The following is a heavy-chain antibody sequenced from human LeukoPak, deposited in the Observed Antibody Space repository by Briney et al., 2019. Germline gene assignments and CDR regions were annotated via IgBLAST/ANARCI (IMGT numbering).Heavy chain of an antibody. V-gene: IGHV3-21*04. D-gene: IGHD3-22*01. CDR3: AKGFPDTYYYDSSGYFDY. Sequence: GGSLRLSCAASGFTFSSYSMNWVRQAPGKGLEWVSSISSSSSYIYYADSVKGRFTISRDNAKNSLYLQMNSLRAEDTALYYCAKGFPDTYYYDSSGYFDYWGQGTLVTVSS. J-gene: IGHJ4*02. CDR1: GFTFSSYS. CDR2: ISSSSSYI.